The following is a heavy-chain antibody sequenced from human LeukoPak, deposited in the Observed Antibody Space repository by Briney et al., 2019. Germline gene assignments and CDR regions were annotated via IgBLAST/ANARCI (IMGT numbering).Heavy chain of an antibody. J-gene: IGHJ5*02. CDR3: ARDLAYSSSSGWFDP. D-gene: IGHD6-6*01. V-gene: IGHV4-61*02. CDR2: IYTSGST. CDR1: GGSISSGSYY. Sequence: PSETLSLTCTVSGGSISSGSYYWSWIRQPAGKGLEWIRRIYTSGSTNYNPSLKSRVTISVDTSKNQFSLKLSSVTAADTAVYYCARDLAYSSSSGWFDPWGHGTLVTVSS.